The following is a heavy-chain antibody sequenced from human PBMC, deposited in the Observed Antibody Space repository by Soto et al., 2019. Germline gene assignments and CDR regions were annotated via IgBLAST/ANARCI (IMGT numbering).Heavy chain of an antibody. CDR3: ARSLNYDSSGYRQLYY. V-gene: IGHV3-48*02. D-gene: IGHD3-22*01. CDR2: ISSSSSTI. Sequence: GGSLRLSCAASGFTFSSYSMNWVRQAPGKGLEWVSYISSSSSTIYYADSVKGRFTISRDNAKNSLYLQMNSLRDEDTAVYYCARSLNYDSSGYRQLYYWGQGTLVTVSS. J-gene: IGHJ4*02. CDR1: GFTFSSYS.